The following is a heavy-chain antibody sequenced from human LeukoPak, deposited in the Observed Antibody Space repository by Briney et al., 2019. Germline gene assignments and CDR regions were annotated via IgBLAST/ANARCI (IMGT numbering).Heavy chain of an antibody. D-gene: IGHD5-18*01. CDR1: GFTFDDYA. V-gene: IGHV3-9*01. J-gene: IGHJ4*02. CDR2: ISWNSGSI. Sequence: GRSLRLSCAASGFTFDDYAMHWVRQAPGKGLEWVSGISWNSGSIGYADSVKGRFTISRDNAKNSLYLQVNSLRAEDTALYYCAKDTTRGEYNYGYDYWGQGTLVTVSS. CDR3: AKDTTRGEYNYGYDY.